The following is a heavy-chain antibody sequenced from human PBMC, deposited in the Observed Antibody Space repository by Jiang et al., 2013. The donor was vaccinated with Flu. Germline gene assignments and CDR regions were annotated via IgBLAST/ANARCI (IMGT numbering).Heavy chain of an antibody. CDR3: ARDFLGTRYYYGSGSPSRSYYYGMDV. D-gene: IGHD3-10*01. V-gene: IGHV6-1*01. J-gene: IGHJ6*02. CDR1: GDSVSSNSAA. Sequence: QTLSLTCAISGDSVSSNSAAWNWIRLSPSRGLEWLGRTYYRSKWYNDYAVSVKSRITINPDTSKNQFSLQLNSVTPEDTAVYYCARDFLGTRYYYGSGSPSRSYYYGMDVWGQGTTVTVSS. CDR2: TYYRSKWYN.